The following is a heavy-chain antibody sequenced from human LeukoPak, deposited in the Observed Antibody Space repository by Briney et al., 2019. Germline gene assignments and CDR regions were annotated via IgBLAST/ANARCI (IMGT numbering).Heavy chain of an antibody. CDR2: IYSSGST. CDR3: ARADPNASGYFYRFNWFDP. V-gene: IGHV4-59*01. D-gene: IGHD3-10*01. J-gene: IGHJ5*02. CDR1: GGSISSYY. Sequence: SETLSLTCTVSGGSISSYYWNWIRQPPGKGLEWIGNIYSSGSTDYNPSLKSRVTISLDTSKFQFSLRLNSVTAADTAVYYCARADPNASGYFYRFNWFDPWGQGTLVTVSS.